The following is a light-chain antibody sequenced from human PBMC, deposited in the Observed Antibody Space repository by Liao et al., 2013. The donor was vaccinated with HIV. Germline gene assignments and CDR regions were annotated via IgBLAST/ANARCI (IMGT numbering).Light chain of an antibody. CDR2: YDS. CDR1: NIGSKS. J-gene: IGLJ2*01. CDR3: QAWDSSPAGVV. Sequence: SYVLTQPPSVSVAPGKTARITCGGDNIGSKSVHWYQQKPGQAPVLVIYYDSDRPSGIPERFSGSNSGNTATLTISRVEAGDEADYYCQAWDSSPAGVVFGGGTKLTVL. V-gene: IGLV3-21*01.